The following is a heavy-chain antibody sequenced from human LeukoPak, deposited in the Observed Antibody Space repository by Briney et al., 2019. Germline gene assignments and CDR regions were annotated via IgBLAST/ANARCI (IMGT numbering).Heavy chain of an antibody. CDR3: ARPSLHTAGIAAAGGFFY. V-gene: IGHV3-30*04. CDR2: ISYDGSNK. CDR1: GFTFSSYA. J-gene: IGHJ4*02. Sequence: GRSLRLSCAASGFTFSSYAMHWVRQAPGKGLEWVAVISYDGSNKYCADSVKGRFTISRDNSKNTLYLQMNSLRAEDTAVYYCARPSLHTAGIAAAGGFFYWGQGTLVTVSS. D-gene: IGHD6-13*01.